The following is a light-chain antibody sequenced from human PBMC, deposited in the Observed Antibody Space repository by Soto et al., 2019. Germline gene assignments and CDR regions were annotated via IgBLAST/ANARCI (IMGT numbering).Light chain of an antibody. Sequence: QSVMTQPRSVSGSPGQSVTISCTGSSSDVGAYNHVSWYQQHPGKASNLLGYEVTKRPSGVPDRFSGSKSDNTASLTISGLQGDDEAVYYCCSHAVRYSYVLFGGGTKLTVL. CDR2: EVT. CDR3: CSHAVRYSYVL. CDR1: SSDVGAYNH. J-gene: IGLJ2*01. V-gene: IGLV2-11*01.